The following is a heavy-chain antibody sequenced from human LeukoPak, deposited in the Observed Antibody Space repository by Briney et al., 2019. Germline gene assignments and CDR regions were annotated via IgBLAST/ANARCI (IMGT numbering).Heavy chain of an antibody. V-gene: IGHV3-11*04. D-gene: IGHD1-20*01. CDR1: GFTFSDYY. CDR2: ISSSGSTI. J-gene: IGHJ4*02. Sequence: GGSLRLSCAASGFTFSDYYMSWIRQAPGKGLEWVSYISSSGSTIYYADSVKGRFTISRDNAKNSLYLQMNSLGAEDTAVYYCARETGITGKGVYYFDYWGQGTLVTVSS. CDR3: ARETGITGKGVYYFDY.